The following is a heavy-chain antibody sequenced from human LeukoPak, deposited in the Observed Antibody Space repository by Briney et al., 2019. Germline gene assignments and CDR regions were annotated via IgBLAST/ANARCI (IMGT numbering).Heavy chain of an antibody. CDR3: ARGRRGIRDY. J-gene: IGHJ4*02. V-gene: IGHV4-34*01. CDR2: IKHSGST. Sequence: KPSETLSLTCAVYGVSFSGYYWSWIRQPPGKGLEWIGEIKHSGSTNYNPSLTSRVTISVDTSKNQFSLKLSSVTAADTAVYYCARGRRGIRDYWGQGTLVTVSS. D-gene: IGHD2-21*01. CDR1: GVSFSGYY.